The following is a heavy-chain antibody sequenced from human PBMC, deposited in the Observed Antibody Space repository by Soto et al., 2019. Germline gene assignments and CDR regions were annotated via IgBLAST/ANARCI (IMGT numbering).Heavy chain of an antibody. J-gene: IGHJ4*02. CDR2: ISYDGRNQ. CDR1: GFTFNIYG. V-gene: IGHV3-30*18. CDR3: AKDHASGQGSFDS. Sequence: SLRRSCAASGFTFNIYGMHWVRQAPDKGLEWVALISYDGRNQYYADSVKGRFTISRDNSKNTLFLQMNSLRADDTAVYYCAKDHASGQGSFDSWGQGTLVTVSS.